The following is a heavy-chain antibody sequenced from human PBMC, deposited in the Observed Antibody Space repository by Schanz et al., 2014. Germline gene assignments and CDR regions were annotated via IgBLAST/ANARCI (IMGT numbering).Heavy chain of an antibody. CDR1: TFTFSSDW. Sequence: EVQLAESGGGLVQPGGSLRLSCAASTFTFSSDWMSWVRQAPGKGLEWVANIKEDGSVKDYVDSVKGRFTISRDNAKNTLFLQMNSLRPEDTAVYYCARGRVLESWGQGTLXTVSS. J-gene: IGHJ5*02. V-gene: IGHV3-7*02. CDR3: ARGRVLES. CDR2: IKEDGSVK. D-gene: IGHD1-1*01.